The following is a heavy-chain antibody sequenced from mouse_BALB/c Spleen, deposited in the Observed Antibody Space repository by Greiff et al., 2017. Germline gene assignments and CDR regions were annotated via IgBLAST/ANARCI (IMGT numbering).Heavy chain of an antibody. V-gene: IGHV1-85*01. Sequence: VQLQQSGAELVKPGASVKLSCTASGYTFTSYDINWVRQRPEQGLEWIGWIFTGDGSTKYNEKFKGKATLTTDKSSSTAYMQLSRLTSEDSAVYFCEREGITEDYFGYWGQGTTLTVSS. CDR2: IFTGDGST. J-gene: IGHJ2*01. CDR3: EREGITEDYFGY. D-gene: IGHD2-4*01. CDR1: GYTFTSYD.